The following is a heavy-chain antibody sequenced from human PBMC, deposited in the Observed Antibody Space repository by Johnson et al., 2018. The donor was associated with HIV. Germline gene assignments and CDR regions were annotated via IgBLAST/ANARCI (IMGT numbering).Heavy chain of an antibody. CDR1: GFTFDDYA. Sequence: VQLVESGGGLVQPGRSLRLSCAASGFTFDDYAMHWVRQAPGKGLEWVSGISWNSDTIAYADSVKGRFTISRDNAKKSLFLQMNSLRAEDTALYYCARELWELNAFDIWGQGTMVTVSS. CDR3: ARELWELNAFDI. CDR2: ISWNSDTI. D-gene: IGHD1-26*01. V-gene: IGHV3-9*01. J-gene: IGHJ3*02.